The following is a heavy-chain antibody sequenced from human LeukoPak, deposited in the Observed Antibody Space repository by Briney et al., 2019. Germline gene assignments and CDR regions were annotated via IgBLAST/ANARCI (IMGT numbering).Heavy chain of an antibody. CDR1: GLTFSTYT. CDR3: ASHYDIDY. D-gene: IGHD3-9*01. CDR2: ISSGSSYI. J-gene: IGHJ4*02. V-gene: IGHV3-21*06. Sequence: GGSLTLSCAASGLTFSTYTMKWVRQAPGKGLEWVSSISSGSSYIYYADSMKGRFTVSRDNAKDSLYLQMNSLKAEDTAVYFCASHYDIDYWGQGTLVTVSS.